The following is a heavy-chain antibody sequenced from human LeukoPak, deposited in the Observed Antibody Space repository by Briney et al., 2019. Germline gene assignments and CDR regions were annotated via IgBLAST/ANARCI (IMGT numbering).Heavy chain of an antibody. CDR1: GGSISSHY. V-gene: IGHV4-59*11. CDR3: ARDANVYYYYMDV. Sequence: PSETLSLTCTVSGGSISSHYWSWIRQPPGKGLEWIGYIYYSGSTNYNPSLKSRVTISVDTYKNQFSLKLSSVTAADTAVYYCARDANVYYYYMDVWGKGTTVTVSS. CDR2: IYYSGST. J-gene: IGHJ6*03.